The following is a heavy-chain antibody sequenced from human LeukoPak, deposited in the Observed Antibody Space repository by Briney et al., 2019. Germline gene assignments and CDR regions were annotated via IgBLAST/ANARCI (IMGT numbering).Heavy chain of an antibody. Sequence: ASVKVSCKASGYTFTSYGISWVRQAPGQGLEWMGWINDYNGNTNYAQKLQGRVTMTTDTSTSTAYMELRSLRSDDTAVYYCAGEGSGWYFPRPDYDAFDIWGQGTMVTVSS. CDR1: GYTFTSYG. D-gene: IGHD6-19*01. V-gene: IGHV1-18*01. CDR3: AGEGSGWYFPRPDYDAFDI. J-gene: IGHJ3*02. CDR2: INDYNGNT.